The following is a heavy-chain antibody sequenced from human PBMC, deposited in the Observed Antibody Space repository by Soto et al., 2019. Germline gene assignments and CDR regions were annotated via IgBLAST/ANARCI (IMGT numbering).Heavy chain of an antibody. CDR1: GGTFSSYA. CDR2: IIPIFGTA. CDR3: ARSSYGYGYNFRPYYFDY. D-gene: IGHD5-12*01. Sequence: SVKVSCKASGGTFSSYAISWVRQAPGQGLEWMGGIIPIFGTANYAQMFQGRVTITADESTSTAYMELSSLRSEDTAVSYCARSSYGYGYNFRPYYFDYLAQGTLVTVSS. J-gene: IGHJ4*02. V-gene: IGHV1-69*13.